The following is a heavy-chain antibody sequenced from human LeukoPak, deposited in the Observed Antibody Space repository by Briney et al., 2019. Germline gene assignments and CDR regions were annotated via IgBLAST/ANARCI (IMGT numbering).Heavy chain of an antibody. D-gene: IGHD6-13*01. CDR3: TREAWYHFDS. Sequence: SVKVSCKASGGTFSSYAISWVRQAPGQGLEWMGGIIPIFGTANYAQKFQGRVTITADKSTSTAYMELSSLRTEDTAVYYCTREAWYHFDSWGQGTLVTVSS. V-gene: IGHV1-69*06. J-gene: IGHJ4*02. CDR2: IIPIFGTA. CDR1: GGTFSSYA.